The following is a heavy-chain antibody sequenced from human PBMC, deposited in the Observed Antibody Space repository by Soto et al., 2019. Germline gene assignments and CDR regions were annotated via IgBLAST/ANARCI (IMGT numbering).Heavy chain of an antibody. CDR1: GFNFRNFP. V-gene: IGHV3-23*01. CDR3: AKGVIDRGANA. CDR2: ITSSGEQT. Sequence: GSLRLSCAASGFNFRNFPMTWVRQVPGQGLEYVSSITSSGEQTFYADSVKGRFSISRDNSKDILHLQMNSLRAEDTAIYHCAKGVIDRGANAWGQGTVVTVSS. J-gene: IGHJ5*02. D-gene: IGHD2-8*01.